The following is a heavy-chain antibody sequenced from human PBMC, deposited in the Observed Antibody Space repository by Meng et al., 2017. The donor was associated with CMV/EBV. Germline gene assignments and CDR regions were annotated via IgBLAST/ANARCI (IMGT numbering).Heavy chain of an antibody. D-gene: IGHD2-15*01. Sequence: SGFTFSSDGMHWVRQAPGKGLEWVAVISYDGSNKYYADSVKGRFTISRDNSKNTLYLQMNSLRAEDTAVYYCAKDFRYCSGGSCQPIWGQEPWSPSPQ. J-gene: IGHJ4*01. V-gene: IGHV3-30*18. CDR2: ISYDGSNK. CDR3: AKDFRYCSGGSCQPI. CDR1: GFTFSSDG.